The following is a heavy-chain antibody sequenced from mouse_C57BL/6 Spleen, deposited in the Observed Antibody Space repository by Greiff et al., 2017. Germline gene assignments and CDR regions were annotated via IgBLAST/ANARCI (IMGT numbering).Heavy chain of an antibody. CDR2: IWSDGST. V-gene: IGHV2-6-1*01. Sequence: VKLQESGPGLVAPSQSLSITCTVSGFSLTSYGVHWVRQPPGKGLEWLVVIWSDGSTTYNSALKSRLSISKDNSKSHVFLKMNSLQTDDTAMYYGARQEGVVGYFEVWGTGTTVTVSS. CDR3: ARQEGVVGYFEV. D-gene: IGHD1-1*01. J-gene: IGHJ1*03. CDR1: GFSLTSYG.